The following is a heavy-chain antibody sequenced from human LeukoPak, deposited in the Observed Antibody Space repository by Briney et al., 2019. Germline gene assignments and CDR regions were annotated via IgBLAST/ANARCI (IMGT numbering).Heavy chain of an antibody. CDR3: ARDRSSGWSPFDY. Sequence: ASVKVSCKASGYTFTSCYMHWVRQAPGQGLEWMGIINPSGGSASYAQKFKGSVTMTRDTSTSTVYMEMSSLRSEDTAVYYCARDRSSGWSPFDYWGQGTLVTVSS. D-gene: IGHD6-19*01. CDR1: GYTFTSCY. V-gene: IGHV1-46*01. J-gene: IGHJ4*02. CDR2: INPSGGSA.